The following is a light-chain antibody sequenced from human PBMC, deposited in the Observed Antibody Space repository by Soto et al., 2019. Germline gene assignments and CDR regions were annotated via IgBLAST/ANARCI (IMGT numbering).Light chain of an antibody. V-gene: IGLV2-11*01. CDR2: DVN. CDR3: CSYAGGYTLR. Sequence: QSALAQPPSVSASPGQSVTISCTGTSHDVGGYKYVSWYQQQPGKAPKLIIYDVNKRPSGVPDRFAGSKSGNTASLTISGLRAEDEGDYYCCSYAGGYTLRFGGGTKLTVL. J-gene: IGLJ2*01. CDR1: SHDVGGYKY.